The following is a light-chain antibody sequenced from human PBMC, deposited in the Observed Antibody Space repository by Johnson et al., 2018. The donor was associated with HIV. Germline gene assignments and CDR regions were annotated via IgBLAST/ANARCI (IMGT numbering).Light chain of an antibody. CDR1: SSNIGNNY. V-gene: IGLV1-51*02. CDR2: ESN. Sequence: QSVLTQPPSVSAAPGQKVTISCSGSSSNIGNNYVSWYQQLPGTAPKLLIYESNKRPSGIPDRFSGSKSGTSATLGITGLQTGDEADYYCGTWDDSLCTYVFGTGSKVTVL. J-gene: IGLJ1*01. CDR3: GTWDDSLCTYV.